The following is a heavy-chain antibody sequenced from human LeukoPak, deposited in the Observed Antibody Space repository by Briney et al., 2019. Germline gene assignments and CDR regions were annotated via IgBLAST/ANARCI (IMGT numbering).Heavy chain of an antibody. Sequence: SETPSLTCAVYGGSFSGYYWSWIRQLPGKGLEWIGEINHSGSTNYNPSLKSRVTISVDTSKNQFSLKLSSVTAADTAVYCCARVEMATISRRRYFDYWGQGTLVTVSS. CDR1: GGSFSGYY. CDR3: ARVEMATISRRRYFDY. CDR2: INHSGST. D-gene: IGHD5-24*01. V-gene: IGHV4-34*01. J-gene: IGHJ4*02.